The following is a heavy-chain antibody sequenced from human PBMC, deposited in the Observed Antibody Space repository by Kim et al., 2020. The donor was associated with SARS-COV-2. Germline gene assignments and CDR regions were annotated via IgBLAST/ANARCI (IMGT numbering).Heavy chain of an antibody. Sequence: GGSLRLSCAASGFIFRNYGMHWVRQAPGKGLEWVAVIWYDGSNKYYADSVKGRFTISRDNSKNTLYLQMNSLRAEDTAVYYCAKAPADGDYYYCGQGTLVTVSS. J-gene: IGHJ4*02. V-gene: IGHV3-33*06. CDR2: IWYDGSNK. CDR3: AKAPADGDYYY. D-gene: IGHD4-17*01. CDR1: GFIFRNYG.